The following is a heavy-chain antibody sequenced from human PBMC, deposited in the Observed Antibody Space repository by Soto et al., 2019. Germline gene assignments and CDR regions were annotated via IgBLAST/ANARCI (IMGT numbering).Heavy chain of an antibody. CDR3: ARGLDGGYTLAYDN. J-gene: IGHJ4*02. V-gene: IGHV4-31*03. D-gene: IGHD5-18*01. CDR1: SVSINSGGYY. Sequence: QVQLQESGPRQVKPSRTLSTTCTVSSVSINSGGYYWTSIRQRPGKGLEWLAYIHYSGSTYYNPSLKSRLTVSLDTSKNVSSLILNSVTAADTAVYFCARGLDGGYTLAYDNWGQGTLVTVSS. CDR2: IHYSGST.